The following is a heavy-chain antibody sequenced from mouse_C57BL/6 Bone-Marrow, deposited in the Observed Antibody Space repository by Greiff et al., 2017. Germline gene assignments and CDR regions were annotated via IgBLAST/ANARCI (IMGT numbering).Heavy chain of an antibody. Sequence: VQLKQSGPVLVKPGASVKMSCKASGYTFTDYYMNWVKQSHGKSLEWIGVINPYNGGTSYNQKFKGKATLTVDKSSSTAYMELNSLTSEDSAVYYCARCYYGSSYYFVYWGQGTTLTVSS. CDR2: INPYNGGT. CDR3: ARCYYGSSYYFVY. V-gene: IGHV1-19*01. CDR1: GYTFTDYY. J-gene: IGHJ2*01. D-gene: IGHD1-1*01.